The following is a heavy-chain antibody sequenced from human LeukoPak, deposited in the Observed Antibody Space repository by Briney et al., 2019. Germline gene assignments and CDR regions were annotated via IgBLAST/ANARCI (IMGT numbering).Heavy chain of an antibody. Sequence: GESLKISCKGSGYSFTSCWIGWVRQMPGKGLEWMGIIYPGDSDTRYSPSFQGQVTISADKSISTAYLQWSSLKASDIAMYYCARQKTAARPDYFDYWGQGTLVTVSS. V-gene: IGHV5-51*01. CDR2: IYPGDSDT. D-gene: IGHD6-13*01. CDR1: GYSFTSCW. CDR3: ARQKTAARPDYFDY. J-gene: IGHJ4*02.